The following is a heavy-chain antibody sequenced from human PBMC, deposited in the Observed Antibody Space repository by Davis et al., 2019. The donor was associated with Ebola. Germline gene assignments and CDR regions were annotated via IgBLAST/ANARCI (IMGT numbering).Heavy chain of an antibody. Sequence: MPSETLSLTCAVSGASISSRNWWSWVRQLPGKGLEWVREIYHGGNTNYNPSLKSRAIISVDKSKNQFSLKLSSVTAADTAVYYCARVGYSSSGVDPWGQGTLVTVSS. J-gene: IGHJ5*02. CDR1: GASISSRNW. CDR3: ARVGYSSSGVDP. CDR2: IYHGGNT. D-gene: IGHD6-6*01. V-gene: IGHV4-4*02.